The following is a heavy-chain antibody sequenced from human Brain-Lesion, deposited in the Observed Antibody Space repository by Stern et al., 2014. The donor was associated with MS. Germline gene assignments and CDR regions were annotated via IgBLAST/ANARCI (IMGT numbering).Heavy chain of an antibody. CDR2: FDPEDGET. J-gene: IGHJ4*02. CDR1: GYPLTELS. Sequence: QVQLVQSGAEVKKPGASVKVSCKVSGYPLTELSMHWVRQAPRQGLEWMGGFDPEDGETIDAQKFQGRVTMTEDTSTDTAYMELSSLRSEDTAVYYCATLSPGAGGNYYRHFDYWGQGTLVTVSS. V-gene: IGHV1-24*01. CDR3: ATLSPGAGGNYYRHFDY. D-gene: IGHD1-26*01.